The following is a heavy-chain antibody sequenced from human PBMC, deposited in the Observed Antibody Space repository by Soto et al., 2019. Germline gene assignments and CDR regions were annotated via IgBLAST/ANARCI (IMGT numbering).Heavy chain of an antibody. V-gene: IGHV3-74*01. CDR3: ARTRWEERFLEWWGAFDI. CDR2: INSDGSST. J-gene: IGHJ3*02. CDR1: GFTFSSYW. D-gene: IGHD3-3*01. Sequence: GGSLRLSCAASGFTFSSYWMHWVRQAPGKGLVWVSRINSDGSSTSYADSVKGRFTISRDNAKNTLYLQMNSLRAEDTAVYYCARTRWEERFLEWWGAFDIWGQGTMVTVSS.